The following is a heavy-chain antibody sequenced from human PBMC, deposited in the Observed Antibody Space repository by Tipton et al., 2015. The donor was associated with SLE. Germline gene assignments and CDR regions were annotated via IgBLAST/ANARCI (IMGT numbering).Heavy chain of an antibody. D-gene: IGHD5-18*01. J-gene: IGHJ5*02. CDR3: ARLHGYSYSLNWFDP. Sequence: TLSLTCTVSGGSVSSSSKYWAWIRQPPGKGLEWFGSIYYTGTTTYYNSFLKSRVTMSVDTSKNQFSLRLTSVIAADTAVYYCARLHGYSYSLNWFDPWGQGTLISVSS. CDR1: GGSVSSSSKY. V-gene: IGHV4-39*07. CDR2: IYYTGTTT.